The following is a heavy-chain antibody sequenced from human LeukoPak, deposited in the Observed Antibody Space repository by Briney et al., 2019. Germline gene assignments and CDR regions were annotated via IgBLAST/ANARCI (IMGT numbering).Heavy chain of an antibody. Sequence: SVKVSCKASGGTFSSYAISWVRQAPGQGLEWMGGIIPIFGTANYAQKFQGRVTITADESTSTAYMELSSLRSEDTAVYYCARDGSTHYYGSGSGAFDIWGQGTMVTVSS. D-gene: IGHD3-10*01. CDR1: GGTFSSYA. J-gene: IGHJ3*02. V-gene: IGHV1-69*13. CDR3: ARDGSTHYYGSGSGAFDI. CDR2: IIPIFGTA.